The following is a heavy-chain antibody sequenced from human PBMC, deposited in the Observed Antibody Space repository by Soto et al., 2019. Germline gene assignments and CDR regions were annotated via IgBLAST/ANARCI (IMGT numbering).Heavy chain of an antibody. Sequence: QVQLVQSGAAVKKPGASVRVSCKTSGYTFTNSGIHWVRQAPGQGLEWRGWISGYNGNTNYAQKVRGRVTLTTDTATSTAYMELRSLRSDDTAVYYCARVLNYYGSGNCDHWGQGTQVTVSS. CDR2: ISGYNGNT. D-gene: IGHD3-10*01. CDR3: ARVLNYYGSGNCDH. V-gene: IGHV1-18*01. CDR1: GYTFTNSG. J-gene: IGHJ4*02.